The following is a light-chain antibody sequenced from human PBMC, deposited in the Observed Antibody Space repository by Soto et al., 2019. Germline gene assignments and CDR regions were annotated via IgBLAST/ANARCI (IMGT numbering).Light chain of an antibody. CDR3: QQYDNSFT. V-gene: IGKV3-20*01. CDR2: GAS. J-gene: IGKJ4*01. CDR1: QSVSSSY. Sequence: EIVLTQSPGTLSLSPGERATISCRASQSVSSSYLAWYQNKPGQAPRLLISGASNRAAGIPDRFSGSGSGTDFTLTISRLEPEDFAVYYCQQYDNSFTFGGGTKVDIK.